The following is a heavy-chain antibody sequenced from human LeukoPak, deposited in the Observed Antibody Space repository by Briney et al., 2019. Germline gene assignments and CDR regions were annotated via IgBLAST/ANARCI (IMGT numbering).Heavy chain of an antibody. CDR1: GGSFSGYY. D-gene: IGHD3-22*01. CDR2: INHSGST. V-gene: IGHV4-34*01. Sequence: SETLSLTCAVYGGSFSGYYWSWIRQPPGKGLEWIGEINHSGSTNYNPSLKSRVTISVDESKNQFSLKLSSVTAADTAVYYCASYSSGHRGYFDYWGQGTLVTVSS. J-gene: IGHJ4*02. CDR3: ASYSSGHRGYFDY.